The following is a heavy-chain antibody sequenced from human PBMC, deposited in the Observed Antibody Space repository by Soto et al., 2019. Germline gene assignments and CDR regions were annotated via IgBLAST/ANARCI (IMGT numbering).Heavy chain of an antibody. V-gene: IGHV1-3*01. CDR2: INAGNGNT. Sequence: ASVKVSCKASGYTFTSYAMHWVRQAPGQRLEWMGWINAGNGNTKYSQKFQGRVTITRDTSASTAYMELSSLRSEDTAVYYCAKSATVPAGFDYWGQGTLVTVSS. D-gene: IGHD2-2*01. CDR3: AKSATVPAGFDY. J-gene: IGHJ4*02. CDR1: GYTFTSYA.